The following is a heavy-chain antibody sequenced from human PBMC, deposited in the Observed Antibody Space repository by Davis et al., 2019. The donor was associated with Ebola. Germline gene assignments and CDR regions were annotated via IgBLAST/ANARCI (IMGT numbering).Heavy chain of an antibody. D-gene: IGHD3-16*01. Sequence: LSLTCAASGFTVSSKYMSWVRQAPGKGLEWVSVLYSGGSTYYADSVKGRFTISRDNSKNTLYLQMNSLRVEDTAVYYCTRDEGEYVGGGFDYWGQGTLVTVSS. CDR2: LYSGGST. CDR3: TRDEGEYVGGGFDY. V-gene: IGHV3-66*02. CDR1: GFTVSSKY. J-gene: IGHJ4*02.